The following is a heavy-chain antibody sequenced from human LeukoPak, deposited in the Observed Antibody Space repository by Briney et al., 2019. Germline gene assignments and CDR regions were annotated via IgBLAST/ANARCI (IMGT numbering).Heavy chain of an antibody. CDR1: GGSINSYY. Sequence: SETLSLTCTVSGGSINSYYWSWIRQPPGKGLEWIGYIYYSGSTNYNPSLKSRVTISVDTSKNQFSLKLSSVTAADTAVYYCARGSGYSYYCYYYGMDVWGQGTTVTVSS. CDR2: IYYSGST. V-gene: IGHV4-59*01. D-gene: IGHD5-18*01. J-gene: IGHJ6*02. CDR3: ARGSGYSYYCYYYGMDV.